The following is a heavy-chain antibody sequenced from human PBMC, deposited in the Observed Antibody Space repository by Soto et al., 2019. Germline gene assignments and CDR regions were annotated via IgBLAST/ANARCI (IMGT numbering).Heavy chain of an antibody. J-gene: IGHJ4*01. CDR3: ARDSGYGARASVNHYLYC. Sequence: SQTLSTQASGFTVGRYWTSWVPQAPSKGGECLANIKWDASEKKYVATVKGRCTTSRDNVKIALYLQMNSLRAGDTAVYYFARDSGYGARASVNHYLYCWGQGTIVTVS. CDR2: IKWDASEK. CDR1: GFTVGRYW. D-gene: IGHD5-12*01. V-gene: IGHV3-7*01.